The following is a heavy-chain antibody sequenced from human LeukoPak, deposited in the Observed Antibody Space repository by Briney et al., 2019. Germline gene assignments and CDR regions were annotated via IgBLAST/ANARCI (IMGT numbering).Heavy chain of an antibody. CDR2: IDHSGST. CDR1: GYSISSGYN. CDR3: ARGQYLVY. J-gene: IGHJ4*02. D-gene: IGHD2-2*01. Sequence: SETLSLTCTVSGYSISSGYNWDWIRQPPGKGLEWIGSIDHSGSTYYNPSLKSRVTISVDTSKNQFSLKLSSVTAADTAVYYCARGQYLVYWGQGTLVTVSS. V-gene: IGHV4-38-2*02.